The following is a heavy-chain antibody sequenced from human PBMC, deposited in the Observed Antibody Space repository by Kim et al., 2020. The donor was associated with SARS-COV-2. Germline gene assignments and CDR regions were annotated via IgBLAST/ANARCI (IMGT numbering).Heavy chain of an antibody. Sequence: GGSLRLSCAASGFTFSSYSMNWVRQAPGKGLEWVSYISSSSSTIYYADSVKGRFTISRDNAKNSLYLQMNSLRDEDTAVYYCARMSSSWSLNNWFDPWGQGTLVTVSS. CDR1: GFTFSSYS. CDR2: ISSSSSTI. CDR3: ARMSSSWSLNNWFDP. J-gene: IGHJ5*02. V-gene: IGHV3-48*02. D-gene: IGHD6-13*01.